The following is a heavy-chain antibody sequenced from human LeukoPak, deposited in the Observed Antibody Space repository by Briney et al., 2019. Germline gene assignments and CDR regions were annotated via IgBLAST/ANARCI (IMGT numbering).Heavy chain of an antibody. CDR2: ISSSSTI. Sequence: GGSLRLSCAASGFTFSDYYMNWVPQAPGKGLEWVSSISSSSTIYYADSVKGRFTISRDNSKNTLYLQMNSLRAEDTAVYYCAPSKAGRGYYFDYWGQGTLVTVSS. CDR1: GFTFSDYY. V-gene: IGHV3-69-1*01. D-gene: IGHD3-10*01. J-gene: IGHJ4*02. CDR3: APSKAGRGYYFDY.